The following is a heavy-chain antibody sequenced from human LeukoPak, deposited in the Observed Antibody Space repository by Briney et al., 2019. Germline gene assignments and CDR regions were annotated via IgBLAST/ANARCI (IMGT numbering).Heavy chain of an antibody. D-gene: IGHD2-21*01. CDR1: GFSVSGYW. J-gene: IGHJ6*02. CDR2: IKQDGSEK. CDR3: ARCGGTCSLPSTSAMDV. V-gene: IGHV3-7*01. Sequence: GGSLRLSCAVSGFSVSGYWMTWVRQAPGKGLEWVANIKQDGSEKNYVDSVKGRFTISRDNAENSLFLQMNSLRAEDTALYLCARCGGTCSLPSTSAMDVWGQGTTVTVS.